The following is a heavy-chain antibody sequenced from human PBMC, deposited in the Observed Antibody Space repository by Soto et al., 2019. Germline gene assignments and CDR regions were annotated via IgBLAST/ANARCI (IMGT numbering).Heavy chain of an antibody. CDR1: GYTFTSYA. D-gene: IGHD1-20*01. CDR2: VNAGNGNT. V-gene: IGHV1-3*01. Sequence: QVQLVQSGAEVKKPGASVKVSCTASGYTFTSYAIHWVRQAPGQRLEWMGWVNAGNGNTKYSQKLQGRVTITRDTSASTAYMELSSLRSENTAVYYRASAVGYNWNLIDYWGQGTLVTVSS. J-gene: IGHJ4*02. CDR3: ASAVGYNWNLIDY.